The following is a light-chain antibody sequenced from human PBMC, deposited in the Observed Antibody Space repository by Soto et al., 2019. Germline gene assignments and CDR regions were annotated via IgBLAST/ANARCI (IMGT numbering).Light chain of an antibody. J-gene: IGKJ5*01. Sequence: EILVKLSLAALSVSKGERVTLSCRAGQGVTTNFAWYQQKSGQSPRLLIYDVSSRATGVPSRFSGTGSETDFTLTISGLQSEDATIYFCQQYNNWLFPFGQGRRLEI. CDR2: DVS. CDR1: QGVTTN. V-gene: IGKV3-15*01. CDR3: QQYNNWLFP.